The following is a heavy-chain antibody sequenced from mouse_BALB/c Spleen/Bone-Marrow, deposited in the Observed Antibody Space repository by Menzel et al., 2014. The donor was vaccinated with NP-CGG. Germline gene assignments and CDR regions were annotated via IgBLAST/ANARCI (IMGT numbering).Heavy chain of an antibody. Sequence: QVQLKESGAELVKPGASVKLSCKASCYTFTSYYMCWVKQRPGQGLEWIGEINPSNGGTNFNEKFKSKATLTVDKSSSTAYMSLSSLTSEDSAVYYCTRSRRAMDHWGQGTSVTVSS. CDR3: TRSRRAMDH. J-gene: IGHJ4*01. D-gene: IGHD2-12*01. CDR1: CYTFTSYY. V-gene: IGHV1S81*02. CDR2: INPSNGGT.